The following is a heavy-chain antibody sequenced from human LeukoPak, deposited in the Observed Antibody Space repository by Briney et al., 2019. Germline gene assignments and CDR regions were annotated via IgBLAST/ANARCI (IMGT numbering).Heavy chain of an antibody. CDR2: VSGSRNSI. Sequence: GGSLRFSCAASGFTFSIYSMNGGRQAPGKGREWGSYVSGSRNSIYYADSVRGRFTISRDNAKNSLYLQMNSLRHEDTAVYYCARVAILGYYMDVWGKGTPVTVSS. D-gene: IGHD3-3*02. CDR1: GFTFSIYS. V-gene: IGHV3-48*02. J-gene: IGHJ6*03. CDR3: ARVAILGYYMDV.